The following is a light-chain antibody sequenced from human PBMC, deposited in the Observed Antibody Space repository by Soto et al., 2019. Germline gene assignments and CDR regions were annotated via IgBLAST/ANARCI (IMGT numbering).Light chain of an antibody. J-gene: IGKJ1*01. CDR1: QSVSSSY. Sequence: EIVLTQSPGTLSLSPGERATLSCRASQSVSSSYLAWYQQKPGQAPRLLIYGASSRATGIPDRFSGSGSGTDCTLTISRLEPEDFAVYYCQQYGSSPRTFGQGIKVEIK. CDR3: QQYGSSPRT. CDR2: GAS. V-gene: IGKV3-20*01.